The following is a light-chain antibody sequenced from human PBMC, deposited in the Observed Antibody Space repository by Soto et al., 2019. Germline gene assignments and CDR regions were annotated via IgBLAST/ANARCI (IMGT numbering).Light chain of an antibody. CDR2: GNN. J-gene: IGLJ3*02. CDR1: SSNFGAGYD. Sequence: QSVLTQPPSVSAAPGQRVTFSCTGSSSNFGAGYDVHWYQQLPGTAPKLLIYGNNNRPSGVPDRFSGSKSGTSASLAITGLQTGDEADYYCGTWDSSLSAGMFGAGTKLTVL. V-gene: IGLV1-40*01. CDR3: GTWDSSLSAGM.